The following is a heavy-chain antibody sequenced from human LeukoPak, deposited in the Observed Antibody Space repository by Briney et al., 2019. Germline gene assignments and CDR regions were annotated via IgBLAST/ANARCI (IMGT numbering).Heavy chain of an antibody. CDR3: AKPPNLGYCSGGSCLPYFDY. V-gene: IGHV3-30*04. CDR2: ISYDGSNK. D-gene: IGHD2-15*01. J-gene: IGHJ4*02. CDR1: GFTFSSYA. Sequence: GRSLRLSCAASGFTFSSYAMHWVRQAPGKGLEWVAVISYDGSNKYYADSVKGRFTISRDNSKNTLYLQMNSLRAEDTAVYYCAKPPNLGYCSGGSCLPYFDYWGQGTLVTVSS.